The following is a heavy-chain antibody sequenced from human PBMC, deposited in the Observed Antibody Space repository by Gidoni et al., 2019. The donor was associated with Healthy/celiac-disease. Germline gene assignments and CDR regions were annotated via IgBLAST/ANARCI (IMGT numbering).Heavy chain of an antibody. J-gene: IGHJ6*02. D-gene: IGHD6-13*01. V-gene: IGHV4-39*01. CDR1: GGAISSSSYY. Sequence: QLQLQESGPGLVKPSETLSLTCTVPGGAISSSSYYWGWIRQPPGKGLEWIGRIYYSGSTYYNPSLKSRVTISVDTSKNQFSLKLSSVTAADTAVYYCARQSRLAAAGVYYGMDVWGQGTTVTVSS. CDR3: ARQSRLAAAGVYYGMDV. CDR2: IYYSGST.